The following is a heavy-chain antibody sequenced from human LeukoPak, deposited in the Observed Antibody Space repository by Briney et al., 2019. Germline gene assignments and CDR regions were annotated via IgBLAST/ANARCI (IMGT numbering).Heavy chain of an antibody. D-gene: IGHD5-12*01. CDR1: GYTFSGYH. V-gene: IGHV1-2*02. Sequence: ASVKVSCKASGYTFSGYHMHWVRQAPGQGLEWMGWIYPNSGGTHYAQDFQGRVTMTRHTSISTAYMELSGLTSDDTAVYYCVRARSGYDYAFDYWGQGTLVTVSS. CDR3: VRARSGYDYAFDY. J-gene: IGHJ4*02. CDR2: IYPNSGGT.